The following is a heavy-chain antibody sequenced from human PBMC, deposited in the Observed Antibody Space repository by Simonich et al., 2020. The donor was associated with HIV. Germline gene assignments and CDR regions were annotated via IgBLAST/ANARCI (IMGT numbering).Heavy chain of an antibody. D-gene: IGHD3-22*01. CDR1: GFTFSSYV. Sequence: EVQLLESGGGLVQPGGSLRLSCAASGFTFSSYVMSWVRQAPGTGLGWVSDISGSGGNTYFADAVKGRFTISRDNFKKMLYRQMNSLRAEDTAVYYCAKAPYYYDSSPFDYWGQGTLVTVAS. CDR2: ISGSGGNT. V-gene: IGHV3-23*01. J-gene: IGHJ4*02. CDR3: AKAPYYYDSSPFDY.